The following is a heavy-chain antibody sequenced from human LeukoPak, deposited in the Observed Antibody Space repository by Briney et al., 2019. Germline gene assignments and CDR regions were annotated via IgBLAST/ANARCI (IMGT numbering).Heavy chain of an antibody. V-gene: IGHV3-23*01. CDR3: AKAPVTTCRGAFCYPFDY. CDR1: GFTFDDYT. J-gene: IGHJ4*02. D-gene: IGHD2-15*01. Sequence: AGGSLRLSCAASGFTFDDYTMHWVRQAPGKGLEWVSAISGSGGSTYYADSVKGRFTISRDNSKNTLYLQMNRLRPEDAAVYYCAKAPVTTCRGAFCYPFDYWGLGTLVTVSS. CDR2: ISGSGGST.